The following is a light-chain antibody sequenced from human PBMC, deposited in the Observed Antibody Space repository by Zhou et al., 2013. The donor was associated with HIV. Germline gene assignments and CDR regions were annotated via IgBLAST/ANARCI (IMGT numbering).Light chain of an antibody. CDR1: QTVSSN. Sequence: EIAIWQSPGTLSLSPGERATVSCRASQTVSSNLAWYQQKPGQAPRLLIYGATTRATGIPERFSGSGSGTEFTLTISSLQTEDFAVYYCQQGSFGQGTKLEIK. V-gene: IGKV3-15*01. J-gene: IGKJ2*04. CDR2: GAT. CDR3: QQGS.